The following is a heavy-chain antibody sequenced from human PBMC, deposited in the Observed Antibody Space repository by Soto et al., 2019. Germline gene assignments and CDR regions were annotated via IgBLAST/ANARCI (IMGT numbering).Heavy chain of an antibody. J-gene: IGHJ5*02. CDR3: ATDRSAYKLQLRYNWFDP. Sequence: EAQLVESGGGLVEPGGSLRLSCAASGFTLSTAWMHWVRQAPGRGLEWVGRIKSKTAGGTTDYAAPVRGRFSISSYDSKNMLYLEMNGMKTEDTAVYFCATDRSAYKLQLRYNWFDPWGQGTLVTVSS. D-gene: IGHD1-7*01. CDR2: IKSKTAGGTT. CDR1: GFTLSTAW. V-gene: IGHV3-15*07.